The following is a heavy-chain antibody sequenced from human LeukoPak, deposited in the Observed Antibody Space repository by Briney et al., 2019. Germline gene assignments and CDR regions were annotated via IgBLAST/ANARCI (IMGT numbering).Heavy chain of an antibody. CDR2: INPNSGGT. CDR3: ARKGAAAEDVNWFDP. D-gene: IGHD6-25*01. Sequence: ASVKVSCKASGYTFTGYYMHWVRQAPAQGLEWMGWINPNSGGTHYAQKFQGRVTMTRDTSITTAYMELNSLRSDDTAVYYCARKGAAAEDVNWFDPWGQGTLVTVSS. CDR1: GYTFTGYY. J-gene: IGHJ5*02. V-gene: IGHV1-2*02.